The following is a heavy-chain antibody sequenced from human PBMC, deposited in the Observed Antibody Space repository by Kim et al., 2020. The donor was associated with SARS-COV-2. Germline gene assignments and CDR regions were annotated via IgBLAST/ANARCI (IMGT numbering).Heavy chain of an antibody. CDR1: GFTFTDAW. V-gene: IGHV3-15*01. D-gene: IGHD4-4*01. CDR3: TTIDSQSEENSDY. CDR2: IKSKSDGGTI. Sequence: GGSLRLSCATSGFTFTDAWLTWVRQAPGKGLEWVCRIKSKSDGGTIDYADAVKGRFTVSRDDSKKTLFLQMNSLKTDDTARYYCTTIDSQSEENSDYWGQGTLVTVSS. J-gene: IGHJ4*02.